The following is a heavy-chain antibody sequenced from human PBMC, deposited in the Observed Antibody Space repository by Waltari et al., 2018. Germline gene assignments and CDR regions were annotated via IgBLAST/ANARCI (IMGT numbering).Heavy chain of an antibody. CDR3: ARVPMVRGVLAFMDV. CDR1: GYSISSGYY. V-gene: IGHV4-38-2*01. J-gene: IGHJ6*02. D-gene: IGHD3-10*01. Sequence: QVQLQESGPGLVKPSEPLSLTCAVSGYSISSGYYWGWIRQPPGKGLEWIGPSYHSGSTDYNPSLKSRVTIAVDTSKNQFSLKLSSVTAADTAVYYCARVPMVRGVLAFMDVWGQGTTVTVSS. CDR2: SYHSGST.